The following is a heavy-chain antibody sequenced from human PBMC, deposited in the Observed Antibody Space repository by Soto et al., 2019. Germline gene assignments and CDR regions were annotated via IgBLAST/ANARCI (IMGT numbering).Heavy chain of an antibody. D-gene: IGHD3-10*01. V-gene: IGHV4-4*02. CDR2: INHRGTT. CDR1: SGSISSSDW. Sequence: QVHLEESGPGLVKPSGTLSLTCAVSSGSISSSDWWTWVRQPPGKGLEWIGEINHRGTTNYNPSPKNRDIISVEKSQHPFSLRMTSVTAADTAVYYCARGHRGNIPPYSYYMDVWGKGATVTVSS. CDR3: ARGHRGNIPPYSYYMDV. J-gene: IGHJ6*03.